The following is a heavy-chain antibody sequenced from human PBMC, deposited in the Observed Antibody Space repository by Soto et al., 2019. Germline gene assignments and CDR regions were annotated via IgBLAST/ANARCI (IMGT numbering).Heavy chain of an antibody. Sequence: SETLSLTCTVSGGSISSYYWSWIRQPAGKGLEWIGRIYTSGSTNYNPSLKSRVTMSVDTSKNQFSLKLSSVTAADTAVYYCARSVVVVAATHPSWFDPWGQGTLVTVSS. CDR3: ARSVVVVAATHPSWFDP. V-gene: IGHV4-4*07. J-gene: IGHJ5*02. D-gene: IGHD2-15*01. CDR1: GGSISSYY. CDR2: IYTSGST.